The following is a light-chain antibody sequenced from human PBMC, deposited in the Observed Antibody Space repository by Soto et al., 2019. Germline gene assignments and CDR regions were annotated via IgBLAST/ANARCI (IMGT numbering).Light chain of an antibody. CDR2: KAS. Sequence: DIQMTQSPSTLSASVGDRVTITCRASQSVNSWLAWYQQKPGKAPNLLIYKASSLETGVPSRFSGSESGTEFTLTISSLQPDDFATYYCQQYNSYPWTFGQGAKVEIK. CDR3: QQYNSYPWT. J-gene: IGKJ1*01. V-gene: IGKV1-5*03. CDR1: QSVNSW.